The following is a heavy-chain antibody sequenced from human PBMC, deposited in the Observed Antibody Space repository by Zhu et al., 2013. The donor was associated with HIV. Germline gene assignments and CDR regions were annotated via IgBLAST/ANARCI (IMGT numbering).Heavy chain of an antibody. CDR1: GGTFSSYT. Sequence: QVQLVQSGAEVKKPGSSVKVSCKASGGTFSSYTISWVRQAPGQGLEWMGGIIPIFGTANYAQKFQGRVTITADESTSTAYMELSSLRSEDTAVYYCARERLMYSSGWQIFDYWGQGTLVTVSS. V-gene: IGHV1-69*01. J-gene: IGHJ4*02. CDR2: IIPIFGTA. CDR3: ARERLMYSSGWQIFDY. D-gene: IGHD6-19*01.